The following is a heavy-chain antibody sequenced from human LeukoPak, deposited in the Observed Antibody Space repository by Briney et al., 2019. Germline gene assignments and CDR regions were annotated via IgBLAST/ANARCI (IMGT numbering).Heavy chain of an antibody. Sequence: SVKVSCKASGGTFSSYAISWVRQAPGQGLEWMGGIIPIFGTANYAQKFQGRVTITTDESTSTAYVELSSLRSEDTAVYYCAIRKSIAARLAVGCDYWGQGTLVTVSS. CDR1: GGTFSSYA. V-gene: IGHV1-69*05. CDR2: IIPIFGTA. J-gene: IGHJ4*02. CDR3: AIRKSIAARLAVGCDY. D-gene: IGHD6-6*01.